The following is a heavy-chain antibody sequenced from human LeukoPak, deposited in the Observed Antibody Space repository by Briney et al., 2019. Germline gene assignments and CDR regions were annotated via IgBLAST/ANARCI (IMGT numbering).Heavy chain of an antibody. CDR3: AKEHGSGWPNLDS. J-gene: IGHJ4*02. CDR1: GFTFVRYN. Sequence: GSLRLPCAASGFTFVRYNYHCVLRHPAKEVLGYSLLELRVKHRYYAESVRGRFTISRDNSRNALYLQMNSLRTEDTALYSCAKEHGSGWPNLDSWGRGTLVTVSS. CDR2: LELRVKHR. D-gene: IGHD6-19*01. V-gene: IGHV3-43*01.